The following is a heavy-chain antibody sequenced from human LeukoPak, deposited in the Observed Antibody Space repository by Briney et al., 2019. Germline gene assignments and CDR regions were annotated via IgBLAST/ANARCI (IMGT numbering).Heavy chain of an antibody. V-gene: IGHV4-39*01. Sequence: SQTLSLTCTVSGGSISSSSYYWGWIRQPPGKGLEWIGSIYYSGSTYYNPSLKSRVTISVDTSKNQFSLKLSSVTAADTAVYYCARRGPDFIPSGSYGHWGQGTLLTVPS. D-gene: IGHD3-10*01. CDR3: ARRGPDFIPSGSYGH. CDR1: GGSISSSSYY. J-gene: IGHJ4*02. CDR2: IYYSGST.